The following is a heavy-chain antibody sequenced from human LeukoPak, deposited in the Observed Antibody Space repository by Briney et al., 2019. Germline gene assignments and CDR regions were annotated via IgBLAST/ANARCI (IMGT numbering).Heavy chain of an antibody. CDR3: ARDSRGRGYYYYMDV. J-gene: IGHJ6*03. V-gene: IGHV3-11*04. Sequence: GGSLILSCAASGFTFSDYYMSWIRQAPGKGLEWVSYISSSGSTIYYADSVKGRFTISRDNAKNSLYLQMNSLRADAAAVDCCARDSRGRGYYYYMDVWGKGTTVTVSS. CDR2: ISSSGSTI. CDR1: GFTFSDYY. D-gene: IGHD2-2*01.